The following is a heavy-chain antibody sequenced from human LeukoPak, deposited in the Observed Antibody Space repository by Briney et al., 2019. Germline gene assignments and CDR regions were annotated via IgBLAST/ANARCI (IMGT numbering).Heavy chain of an antibody. J-gene: IGHJ4*02. CDR3: ATVRDIVVGGGPYYFDY. CDR2: INPHNGDT. D-gene: IGHD2-15*01. CDR1: GYTFIGYY. Sequence: GASVNASCKASGYTFIGYYLHWVRQAPGQGLEWMGWINPHNGDTNYAQKFQGRVTMTRDTSITTAYMELSRLKSDDTAVYYCATVRDIVVGGGPYYFDYWGQGTLVTVSS. V-gene: IGHV1-2*02.